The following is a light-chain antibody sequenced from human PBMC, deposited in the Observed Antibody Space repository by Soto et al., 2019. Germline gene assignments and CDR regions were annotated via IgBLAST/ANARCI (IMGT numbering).Light chain of an antibody. J-gene: IGLJ2*01. V-gene: IGLV1-40*01. CDR3: SSYGGSYNYVL. CDR2: GNS. Sequence: QSVLTQPPSVSGAPGQRVTISCTGSSSNIGAGYDVHWYQQLPGTAPKLLIYGNSNRPSGVPDRFSGSKSGTSASLAITGLQAEDEADYYCSSYGGSYNYVLFGGGTKLTVL. CDR1: SSNIGAGYD.